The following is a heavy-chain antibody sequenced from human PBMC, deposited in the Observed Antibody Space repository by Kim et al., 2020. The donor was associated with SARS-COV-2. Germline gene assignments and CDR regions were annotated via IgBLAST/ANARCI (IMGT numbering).Heavy chain of an antibody. CDR3: ARHGSGTLGYYEY. V-gene: IGHV5-51*01. Sequence: GESLKISCKGSGYTSTTSWIGWVRQTPGKGLEWMGIIYPADSKIVPSLSFQDQVTISVDKSISTVYLQWDSLKASDTAMYYCARHGSGTLGYYEYWGQGT. CDR2: IYPADSKI. J-gene: IGHJ1*01. CDR1: GYTSTTSW. D-gene: IGHD1-7*01.